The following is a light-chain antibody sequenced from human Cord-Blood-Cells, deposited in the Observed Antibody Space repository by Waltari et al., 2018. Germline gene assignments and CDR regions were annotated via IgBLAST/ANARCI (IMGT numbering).Light chain of an antibody. V-gene: IGKV3-20*01. CDR3: QQYGSSPWT. J-gene: IGKJ1*01. Sequence: EIVLTQSPGTLSLSPGERATLSCRASQSVSSSYLAWYQQKPGQAPRLLIYGASSRATGIPDRFSGSGSGTDFTLTISRLEPEAFAVYYCQQYGSSPWTFGQGTKEEIK. CDR2: GAS. CDR1: QSVSSSY.